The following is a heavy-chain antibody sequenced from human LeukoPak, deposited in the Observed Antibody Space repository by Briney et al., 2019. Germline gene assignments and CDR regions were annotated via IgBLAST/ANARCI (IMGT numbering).Heavy chain of an antibody. CDR1: GGSISSYY. D-gene: IGHD5-24*01. CDR3: ARDRGSADV. Sequence: SETLSLTCTVSGGSISSYYWSWIRQPPGKGLEWIGYIYYSGSTNYNPSLKSRVTISVDTSKNQFSLKLSPVTAADTAVYYCARDRGSADVWGKGTTVTVSS. CDR2: IYYSGST. J-gene: IGHJ6*04. V-gene: IGHV4-59*01.